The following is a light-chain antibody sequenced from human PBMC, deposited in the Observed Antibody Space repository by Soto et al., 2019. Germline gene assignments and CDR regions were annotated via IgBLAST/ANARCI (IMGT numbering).Light chain of an antibody. CDR2: HAS. V-gene: IGKV1-5*01. CDR3: QQYNSYSWT. CDR1: QNIGRW. Sequence: DIQMTQSPSTLSASKGDRVTITCRASQNIGRWLAWYQQKPGTAPNLLIYHASNLRGGVPSRFSGGGSGTEFTLTISSLQPDDIATYSCQQYNSYSWTFGQETKVEIK. J-gene: IGKJ1*01.